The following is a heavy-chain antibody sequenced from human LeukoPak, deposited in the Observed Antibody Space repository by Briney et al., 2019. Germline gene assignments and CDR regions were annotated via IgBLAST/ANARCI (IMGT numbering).Heavy chain of an antibody. CDR1: GFTFSRHT. CDR3: ARELSSGCNFDH. V-gene: IGHV3-21*01. CDR2: VAGSSTYI. Sequence: GGSLRLSCAASGFTFSRHTMNWVRQAPGKGLEWVSSVAGSSTYIFYADSVKGRFTISRDNAKNSLYLQMSSLRAEDTAVYYCARELSSGCNFDHWGQGTLVTVSS. J-gene: IGHJ4*02. D-gene: IGHD6-6*01.